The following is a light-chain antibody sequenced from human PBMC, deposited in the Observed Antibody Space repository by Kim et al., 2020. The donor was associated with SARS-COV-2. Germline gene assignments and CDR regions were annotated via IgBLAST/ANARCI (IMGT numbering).Light chain of an antibody. CDR2: QDD. CDR3: QAWDTNTRV. V-gene: IGLV3-1*01. CDR1: KLGDKY. J-gene: IGLJ3*02. Sequence: SYELTQPPSVSVSPGQTARITCSGDKLGDKYACWYQQKPGQSPVLVIYQDDKRPSGIPERFSGSNSGNTATLTISGTQAMDEADYYCQAWDTNTRVFGGGTQLTVL.